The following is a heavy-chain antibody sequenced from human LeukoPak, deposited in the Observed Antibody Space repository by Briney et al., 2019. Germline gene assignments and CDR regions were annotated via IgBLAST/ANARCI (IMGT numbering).Heavy chain of an antibody. J-gene: IGHJ4*02. V-gene: IGHV3-7*01. CDR3: ARPYYYSSGSLPY. CDR1: GFTFSSNW. D-gene: IGHD3-10*01. Sequence: PGGSLRLSCAASGFTFSSNWMTWVRQAPGKGLEWVANIKQDGSEKYYVDSVKGRFTISRDNAKNSLSLQMNSLRAEDTAVYYCARPYYYSSGSLPYWGQGTLVTVSS. CDR2: IKQDGSEK.